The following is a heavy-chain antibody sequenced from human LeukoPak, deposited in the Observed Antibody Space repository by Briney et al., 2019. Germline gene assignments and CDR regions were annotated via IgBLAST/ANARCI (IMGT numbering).Heavy chain of an antibody. D-gene: IGHD5-18*01. V-gene: IGHV4-61*02. CDR1: GGSISSGSYY. J-gene: IGHJ6*03. CDR2: IYTSGST. CDR3: ARALRGYSYGGLYYYYMDV. Sequence: PSETLSLTCTVSGGSISSGSYYWSWIRQPAGKGLEWIGRIYTSGSTNYNPSLKSRVTISVDTSKNQFSLKLSSVTAADTAVYYCARALRGYSYGGLYYYYMDVWGKGTTVTVSS.